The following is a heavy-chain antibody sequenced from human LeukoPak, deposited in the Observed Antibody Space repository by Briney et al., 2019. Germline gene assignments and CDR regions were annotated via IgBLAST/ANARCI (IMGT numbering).Heavy chain of an antibody. Sequence: SQTLSLTCTVSGGSISSGGYYWSWIRQPPGKGLEWIGYIYHSGSTYYNPSLKSRVTISVDRSKNQFSLKLSSVTAADTAVYYCARDRLYDFWSGYYGGLNWFDPWGQGTLVTVSS. D-gene: IGHD3-3*01. CDR2: IYHSGST. CDR1: GGSISSGGYY. J-gene: IGHJ5*02. V-gene: IGHV4-30-2*01. CDR3: ARDRLYDFWSGYYGGLNWFDP.